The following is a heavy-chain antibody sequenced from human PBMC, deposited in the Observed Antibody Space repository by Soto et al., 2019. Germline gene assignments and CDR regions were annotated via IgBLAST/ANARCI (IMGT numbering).Heavy chain of an antibody. V-gene: IGHV3-30-3*01. CDR2: ISYDGSNK. Sequence: GGSLRLSCAASGFTFSSYAMHWVRQAPGKGLEWVAVISYDGSNKYYADSVKGRFTISRDNSKNTLYLQMNSLRAEDTAVYYCARAGRDGYNNFDYWGQGTLVTVSS. CDR3: ARAGRDGYNNFDY. CDR1: GFTFSSYA. J-gene: IGHJ4*02. D-gene: IGHD5-12*01.